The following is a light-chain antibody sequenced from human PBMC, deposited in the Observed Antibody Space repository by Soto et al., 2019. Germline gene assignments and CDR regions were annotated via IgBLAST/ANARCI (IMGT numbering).Light chain of an antibody. CDR3: QQYTTYYS. J-gene: IGKJ2*03. Sequence: DLQMTQSPSTLSASVGDRVTITCRASQSISNWLAWYQQKPGKAPELLIYKASRLQSGVPSRFSGSGSGTEFTLTIASLQPDDSATYYCQQYTTYYSFGQGTKLEL. CDR1: QSISNW. V-gene: IGKV1-5*03. CDR2: KAS.